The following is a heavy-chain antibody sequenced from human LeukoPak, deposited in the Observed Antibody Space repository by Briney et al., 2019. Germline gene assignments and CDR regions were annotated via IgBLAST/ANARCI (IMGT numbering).Heavy chain of an antibody. Sequence: SETLSLTFTVSGGSISSYYWSWIRQPPGKGLEWIGYIYYSGSTNYNPSLKSRVTISVDTSKNQFSLKLSSVTAADTAVYYCARVEAGDGGYDYWGQGTLVTVSS. D-gene: IGHD7-27*01. CDR1: GGSISSYY. CDR3: ARVEAGDGGYDY. CDR2: IYYSGST. J-gene: IGHJ4*02. V-gene: IGHV4-59*01.